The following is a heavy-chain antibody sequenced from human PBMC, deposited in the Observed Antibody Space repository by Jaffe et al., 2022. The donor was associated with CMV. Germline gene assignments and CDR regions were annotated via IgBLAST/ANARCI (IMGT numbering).Heavy chain of an antibody. J-gene: IGHJ6*03. Sequence: QVQLQESGPGLVKPSETLSLTCTVSGGSISSYYWSWIRQPPGKGLEWIGYIYYSGSTNYNPSLKSRVTISVDTSKNQFSLKLSSVTAADTAVYYCARERRDIVVVPAAGPYYYYYMDVWGKGTTVTVSS. D-gene: IGHD2-2*01. CDR2: IYYSGST. V-gene: IGHV4-59*01. CDR3: ARERRDIVVVPAAGPYYYYYMDV. CDR1: GGSISSYY.